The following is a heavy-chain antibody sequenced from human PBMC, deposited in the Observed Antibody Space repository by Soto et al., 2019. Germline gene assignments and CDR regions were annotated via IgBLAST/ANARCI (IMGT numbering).Heavy chain of an antibody. CDR3: ATAVLYCSSTSCYLDKFDY. Sequence: ASVKVSCKVSGYTLTELSMHWVRQAPGKGLEWMGGFDPEDGETIYAQKFQGRVTMTEDTSTDTAYMELSSLRSEDTAVYYCATAVLYCSSTSCYLDKFDYWGQGTLVTVSS. J-gene: IGHJ4*02. CDR1: GYTLTELS. V-gene: IGHV1-24*01. CDR2: FDPEDGET. D-gene: IGHD2-2*01.